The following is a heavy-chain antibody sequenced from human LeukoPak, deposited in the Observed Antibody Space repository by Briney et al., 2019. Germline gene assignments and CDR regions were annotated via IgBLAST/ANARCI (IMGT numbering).Heavy chain of an antibody. CDR3: ARDLSGSYYFDY. V-gene: IGHV3-23*01. J-gene: IGHJ4*02. CDR2: ISGGGDGA. Sequence: GGSLRLSCAASGFSFSTCAMNWVRQAPGKGLKWVSTISGGGDGALYADSVKGRFTISRDNAKNSLYLQMNSLRAEDTAVYYCARDLSGSYYFDYWGQGTLVTVSS. D-gene: IGHD1-26*01. CDR1: GFSFSTCA.